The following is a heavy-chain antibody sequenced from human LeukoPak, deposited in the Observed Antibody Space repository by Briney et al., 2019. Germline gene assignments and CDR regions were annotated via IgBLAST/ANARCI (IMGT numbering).Heavy chain of an antibody. J-gene: IGHJ3*02. CDR1: GGTFSSYA. CDR2: IIPIFGTA. V-gene: IGHV1-69*06. CDR3: ASYPRYCSGGSCYSVSAFDI. D-gene: IGHD2-15*01. Sequence: SVKVSCKASGGTFSSYAISWVRQAPGQGLEWMGGIIPIFGTANYAQKFQGRVTITADKSTSTAYMELSSLRSEDTAVYYCASYPRYCSGGSCYSVSAFDIWGQGTMVTVSS.